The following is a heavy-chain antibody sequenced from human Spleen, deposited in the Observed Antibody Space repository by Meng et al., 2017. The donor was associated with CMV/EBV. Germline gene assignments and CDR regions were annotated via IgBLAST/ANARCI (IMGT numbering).Heavy chain of an antibody. Sequence: LSCAASGLTFSSYVMGWVRQTPRNGLESVSTIRGRGGSTYYADSVKSRFTIARDNSKTTLSLQMNSLRAEDTAVYYCAKESFYYFDYWGQGTLVTVSS. V-gene: IGHV3-23*01. CDR1: GLTFSSYV. CDR2: IRGRGGST. J-gene: IGHJ4*02. CDR3: AKESFYYFDY.